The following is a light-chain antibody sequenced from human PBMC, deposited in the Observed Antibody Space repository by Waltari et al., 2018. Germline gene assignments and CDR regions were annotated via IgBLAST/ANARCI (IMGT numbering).Light chain of an antibody. V-gene: IGKV3-11*01. CDR2: GTF. CDR3: QQRNDWPLT. Sequence: IVMTQSPATLSVSPGETVSLSCRAGQSVSPKLAWYQQKPGQAPRLLIYGTFVRATGVPDRFDAFGSGTDFTLTISSLEPEDFAVYYCQQRNDWPLTFGGGTRVEIK. CDR1: QSVSPK. J-gene: IGKJ4*01.